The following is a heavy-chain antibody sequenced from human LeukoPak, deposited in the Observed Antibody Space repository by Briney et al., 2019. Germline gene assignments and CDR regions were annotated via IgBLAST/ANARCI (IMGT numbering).Heavy chain of an antibody. CDR1: GFIFSGSA. D-gene: IGHD1-14*01. J-gene: IGHJ3*02. Sequence: PGGSLRLSCAASGFIFSGSAMHWVRRASGEGLEWVGRIRSKANNYATAYAASVEGRFTISRDDSKNTAYLQMNSLRAEDTAVYYCARDSPALPKAFDIWGQGTMVTVSS. CDR2: IRSKANNYAT. V-gene: IGHV3-73*01. CDR3: ARDSPALPKAFDI.